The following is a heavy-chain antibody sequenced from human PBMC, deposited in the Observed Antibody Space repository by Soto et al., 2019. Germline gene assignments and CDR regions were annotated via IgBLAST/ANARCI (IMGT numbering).Heavy chain of an antibody. CDR3: AREDY. Sequence: NPSETLSLTCTVSGGSVSSGSYYWSWIRQPPGKGLEWIGYIYNSGSTNYNPSLKSRVTISVDTSKNQFSLKLSSVTAADTAVYYCAREDYWGQGTLVTVSS. CDR1: GGSVSSGSYY. J-gene: IGHJ4*02. V-gene: IGHV4-61*01. CDR2: IYNSGST.